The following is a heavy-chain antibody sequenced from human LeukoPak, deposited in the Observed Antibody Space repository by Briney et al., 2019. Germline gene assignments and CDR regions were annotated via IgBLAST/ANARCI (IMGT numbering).Heavy chain of an antibody. V-gene: IGHV4-61*02. D-gene: IGHD3-3*01. CDR2: IYTSGST. Sequence: SETLSLTCTVAYGSIISGSYYWSWIRQPAGKGLEWIGRIYTSGSTNYNPSLKSRVTISVDTSKNQFSLKLSSVTAADTAVYYCARAKIEMGYDFWSGYSPFDYWGQGTLVTVSS. J-gene: IGHJ4*02. CDR1: YGSIISGSYY. CDR3: ARAKIEMGYDFWSGYSPFDY.